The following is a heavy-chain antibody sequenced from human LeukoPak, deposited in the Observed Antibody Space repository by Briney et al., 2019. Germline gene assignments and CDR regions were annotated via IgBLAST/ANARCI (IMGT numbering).Heavy chain of an antibody. CDR1: GDSISSYY. D-gene: IGHD3-10*01. CDR2: IYASGYT. V-gene: IGHV4-4*07. Sequence: SETLSLTCTVSGDSISSYYWHWLRQPAGKGLEWIGRIYASGYTEYNPSLQTRVTMSVDTSKNEFSLKVDTVTAADTAVYFCARNHIVTGTYFDSWGQGILVTVSS. J-gene: IGHJ4*02. CDR3: ARNHIVTGTYFDS.